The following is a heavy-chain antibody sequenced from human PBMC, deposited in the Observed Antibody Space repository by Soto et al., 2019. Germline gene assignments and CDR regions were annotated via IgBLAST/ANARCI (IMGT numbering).Heavy chain of an antibody. Sequence: PSETLSLTCAVYGGSFSGYYWSWIRQPPGKGLEWIGEINHSGSTNYNPSLKSRVTISVDTSKNQFSLKLSSVTAADTAVYYCATGWYGGYPRRTRFDYWGQGTLVTVSS. V-gene: IGHV4-34*01. J-gene: IGHJ4*02. CDR3: ATGWYGGYPRRTRFDY. CDR1: GGSFSGYY. D-gene: IGHD5-12*01. CDR2: INHSGST.